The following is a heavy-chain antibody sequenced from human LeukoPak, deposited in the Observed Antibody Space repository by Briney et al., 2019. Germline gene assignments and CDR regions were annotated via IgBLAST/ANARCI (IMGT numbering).Heavy chain of an antibody. CDR3: ARGLGMDV. V-gene: IGHV3-53*04. Sequence: GGSLRLSCAASGFTFSSYSMNWVRQAPGKGLEWVPVIYSGGSTYYADSVKGRFTISRHNSKNTLYLQMNSLRAEDTAVYYCARGLGMDVWGQGTTVTVSS. CDR1: GFTFSSYS. CDR2: IYSGGST. J-gene: IGHJ6*02.